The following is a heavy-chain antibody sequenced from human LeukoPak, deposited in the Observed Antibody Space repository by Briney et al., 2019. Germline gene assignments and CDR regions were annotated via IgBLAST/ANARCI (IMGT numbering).Heavy chain of an antibody. CDR1: GFTFSSYE. Sequence: GGSLRLSCAASGFTFSSYEMNWVRQAPGKGLEWVSYISSSGSTIYYADSVKGRFTISRDNAKNSLYLQMNSLRAEDTAVYYCARVGLGFAHYYDSSGNNWGQGTLVTVSS. D-gene: IGHD3-22*01. CDR3: ARVGLGFAHYYDSSGNN. V-gene: IGHV3-48*03. CDR2: ISSSGSTI. J-gene: IGHJ4*02.